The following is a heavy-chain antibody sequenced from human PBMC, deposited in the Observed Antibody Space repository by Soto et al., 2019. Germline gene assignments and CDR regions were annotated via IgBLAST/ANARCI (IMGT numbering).Heavy chain of an antibody. Sequence: RRLSCAASGFTFSSYSMNWARQAPGKGLEWVSSISYSSSDIYFADSVKGRFTMSRVNAENSLFLQMNSLRVEDTAVYYCARGYRISGSTRLGYYYYGMDVWGQGTTVTVSS. CDR2: ISYSSSDI. D-gene: IGHD1-7*01. CDR3: ARGYRISGSTRLGYYYYGMDV. J-gene: IGHJ6*02. V-gene: IGHV3-21*01. CDR1: GFTFSSYS.